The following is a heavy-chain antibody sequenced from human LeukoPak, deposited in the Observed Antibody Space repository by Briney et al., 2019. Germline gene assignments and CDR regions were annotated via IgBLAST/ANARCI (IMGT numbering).Heavy chain of an antibody. V-gene: IGHV3-23*01. CDR2: IRDSGGST. CDR1: GFTFSSYA. J-gene: IGHJ6*03. Sequence: GGSLRLSCAASGFTFSSYAMSWVRQAPGKGLEWVSAIRDSGGSTYYADSVKGRFTISRDNSKNTLYLQMNSLRAEDTAVYYCAKFGSYDFWSGYYPYYYYYMDVWGKGTTVTVSS. D-gene: IGHD3-3*01. CDR3: AKFGSYDFWSGYYPYYYYYMDV.